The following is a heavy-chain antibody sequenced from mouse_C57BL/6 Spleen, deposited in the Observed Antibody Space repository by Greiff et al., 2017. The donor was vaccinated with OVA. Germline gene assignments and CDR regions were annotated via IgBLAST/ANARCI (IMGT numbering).Heavy chain of an antibody. CDR2: ISDGGSYT. CDR1: GFTFSSYA. J-gene: IGHJ4*01. CDR3: ATGSSRSFYYAMDY. Sequence: DVKLVESGGGLVKPGGSLKLSCAASGFTFSSYAMSWVRQTPEKRLEWVATISDGGSYTYYPDNVKGRFTISRDNAKNNLYLQMSHLKSEDTAMYYCATGSSRSFYYAMDYWGQGTSVTVSS. D-gene: IGHD1-1*01. V-gene: IGHV5-4*03.